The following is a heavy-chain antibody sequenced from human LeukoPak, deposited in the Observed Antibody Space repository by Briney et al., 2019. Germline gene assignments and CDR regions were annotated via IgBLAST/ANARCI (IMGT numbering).Heavy chain of an antibody. Sequence: SETLSLTCAVYGGSFSGYYWGWIRQPPGKGLEWIGSIYHSGSTYYNPSLKSRVTISVDTSKNQFSLKLSSVTAADTAVYYCARVESTSIYYYYMDVWGKGTTVTVSS. J-gene: IGHJ6*03. CDR1: GGSFSGYY. V-gene: IGHV4-38-2*01. D-gene: IGHD2/OR15-2a*01. CDR2: IYHSGST. CDR3: ARVESTSIYYYYMDV.